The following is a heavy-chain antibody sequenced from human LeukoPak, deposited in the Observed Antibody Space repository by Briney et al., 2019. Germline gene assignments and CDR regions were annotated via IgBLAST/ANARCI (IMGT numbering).Heavy chain of an antibody. V-gene: IGHV4-4*07. Sequence: SETLSLTCTVSGGSISSYYWSWIRPPAGKGLEWIGRIYTSGSTNYNPSLKSRVTMSVDTSKNQFSLKLSSVTAADTAVYYCARDSEMSSGWYFDYWGQGTLVTVSS. CDR3: ARDSEMSSGWYFDY. CDR2: IYTSGST. J-gene: IGHJ4*02. CDR1: GGSISSYY. D-gene: IGHD6-19*01.